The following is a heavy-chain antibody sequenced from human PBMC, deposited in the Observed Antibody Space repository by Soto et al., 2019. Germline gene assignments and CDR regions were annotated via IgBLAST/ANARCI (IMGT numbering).Heavy chain of an antibody. CDR2: TYYRSKWYN. D-gene: IGHD1-26*01. Sequence: SQTVSLTCAISVDSVCSNIGAWNWIRQSPSRGVEWLGRTYYRSKWYNDFSVSVKSRITINPDTSKNQFSLQLNSVTPEDTAVYYCARPRGPRYGSNGMDVWGQGTTVTVSS. V-gene: IGHV6-1*01. CDR3: ARPRGPRYGSNGMDV. CDR1: VDSVCSNIGA. J-gene: IGHJ6*02.